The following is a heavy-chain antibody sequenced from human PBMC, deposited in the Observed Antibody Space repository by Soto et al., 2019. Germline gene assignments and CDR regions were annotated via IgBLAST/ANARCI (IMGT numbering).Heavy chain of an antibody. CDR2: IYTAGPT. J-gene: IGHJ4*02. V-gene: IGHV3-53*01. D-gene: IGHD2-2*01. CDR1: GFTVSNYY. Sequence: PGGSLRLSCAASGFTVSNYYMSWVRQAPGRGLQWVSVIYTAGPTYYADSVKGRFTISRDNAKNSLSLQMNSLRAEETAVYYCARGILGPAAMLGLFDYWGQGTLVTVSS. CDR3: ARGILGPAAMLGLFDY.